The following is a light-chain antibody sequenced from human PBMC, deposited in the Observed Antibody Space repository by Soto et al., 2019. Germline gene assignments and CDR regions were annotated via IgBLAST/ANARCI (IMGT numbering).Light chain of an antibody. J-gene: IGKJ4*01. Sequence: EVVLTQSPATLSLSPGERATLSCRASQSVSRHLAWYQQEPGQAPRLLILDASDRATGIPARFSGSGSGTNFTLTISSLEPEDFAVYYCQQRSNWPPVTFGGGTKVDI. CDR3: QQRSNWPPVT. CDR2: DAS. V-gene: IGKV3-11*01. CDR1: QSVSRH.